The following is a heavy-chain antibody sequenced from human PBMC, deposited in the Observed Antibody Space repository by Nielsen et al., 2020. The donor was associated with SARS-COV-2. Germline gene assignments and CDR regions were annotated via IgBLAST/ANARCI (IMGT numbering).Heavy chain of an antibody. CDR1: GYTFTSYG. V-gene: IGHV1-18*01. Sequence: ASVKVSCKASGYTFTSYGISWVRQAPGQGLEWMGWISAYNGNTNYAQKLQGRVTMTTDTSTSTAYMELRSLRSDDTAVYYCARFLGYDILTGYLPYFDYWGQGTLVTVSS. CDR3: ARFLGYDILTGYLPYFDY. D-gene: IGHD3-9*01. CDR2: ISAYNGNT. J-gene: IGHJ4*02.